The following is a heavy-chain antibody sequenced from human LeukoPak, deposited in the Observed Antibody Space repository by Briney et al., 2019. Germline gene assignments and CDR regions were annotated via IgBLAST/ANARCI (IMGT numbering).Heavy chain of an antibody. V-gene: IGHV3-33*01. J-gene: IGHJ4*02. D-gene: IGHD2-8*02. CDR2: IWPDGTIQ. CDR3: ARHNHDWGWDF. Sequence: GGSLRLSCAASGFIFSYYGMHWVRQAPGKGLEWLVVIWPDGTIQYYADPVKGRFTISRDNSKNTLYLQLTGLRADDSAVYYCARHNHDWGWDFWGQGAQVTVSS. CDR1: GFIFSYYG.